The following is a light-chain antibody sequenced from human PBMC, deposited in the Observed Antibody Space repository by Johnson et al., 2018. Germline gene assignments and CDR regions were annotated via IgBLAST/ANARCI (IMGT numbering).Light chain of an antibody. Sequence: QSVLTQPPSVSAAPGQKVTISCSGSSSNIGNNYVSWYQQLPGTAPKLLIYENNKRPSWIPDRFSGSKSGTSATLGITGLQTGDEADDYCGTWDSSLSAGNVFGTGTKVTVL. CDR2: ENN. J-gene: IGLJ1*01. CDR3: GTWDSSLSAGNV. V-gene: IGLV1-51*02. CDR1: SSNIGNNY.